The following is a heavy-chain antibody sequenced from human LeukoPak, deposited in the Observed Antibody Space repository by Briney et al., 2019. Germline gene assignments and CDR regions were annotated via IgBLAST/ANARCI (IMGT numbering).Heavy chain of an antibody. CDR3: ARNSGYDYYQGGNWFDP. CDR2: IYYSGST. J-gene: IGHJ5*02. Sequence: SETLSLTCTVSGGSISSRSYYWGWIRQPPGKGLEWIGIIYYSGSTYYNPSLKSRVTISVDTSKNQFSLKLNSVTAADTAVYYCARNSGYDYYQGGNWFDPWGQGTLVTVSS. V-gene: IGHV4-39*07. D-gene: IGHD5-12*01. CDR1: GGSISSRSYY.